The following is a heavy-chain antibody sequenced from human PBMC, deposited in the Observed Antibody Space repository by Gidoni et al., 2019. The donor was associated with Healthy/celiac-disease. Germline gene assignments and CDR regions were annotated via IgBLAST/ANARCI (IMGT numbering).Heavy chain of an antibody. CDR2: IKQDGSEK. D-gene: IGHD6-19*01. CDR3: ARIRGSSGPYYYYYGMDV. Sequence: EVQLVESGEAWFQPGGSLGLSCAASGSPFSAYWWSWVRQAPGKGLEWVANIKQDGSEKYYVDSVKGRFTISRDNAKNSLYLQMNSRRAEDTAVYYCARIRGSSGPYYYYYGMDVWGQGTTVTVSS. J-gene: IGHJ6*02. V-gene: IGHV3-7*01. CDR1: GSPFSAYW.